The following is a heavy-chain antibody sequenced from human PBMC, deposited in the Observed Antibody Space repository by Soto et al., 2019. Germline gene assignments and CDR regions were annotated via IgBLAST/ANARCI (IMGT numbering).Heavy chain of an antibody. D-gene: IGHD3-3*01. CDR2: TNPNSGNT. CDR1: GYTFTSYD. CDR3: ARGGRLEWLLLPDY. J-gene: IGHJ4*02. V-gene: IGHV1-8*01. Sequence: QVQLVQSGAEVKKPGASVKVSCKASGYTFTSYDINWVRQATGQGLEWMGWTNPNSGNTGYAQKLQGRVTMTRNTSISTAYMELSSLRSEDTAVYYCARGGRLEWLLLPDYCGQGTLVTVSS.